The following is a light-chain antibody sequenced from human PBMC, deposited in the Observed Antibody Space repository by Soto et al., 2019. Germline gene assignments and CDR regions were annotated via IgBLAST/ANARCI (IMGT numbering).Light chain of an antibody. J-gene: IGKJ4*01. CDR1: QSVGSSY. CDR2: GAS. CDR3: QQYGSSPLT. V-gene: IGKV3-20*01. Sequence: EIVLTQSPGTLSVSPGERATLSCRASQSVGSSYLARYQQKPGQAPSLLIYGASSRATGIPDRFSGSGSGTDFTLTISRLETEDFAVYYCQQYGSSPLTFGGGTKVEIK.